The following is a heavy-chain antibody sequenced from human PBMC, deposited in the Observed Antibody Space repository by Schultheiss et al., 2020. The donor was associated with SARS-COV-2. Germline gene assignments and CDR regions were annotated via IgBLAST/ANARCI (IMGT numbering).Heavy chain of an antibody. Sequence: GGSLRLSCAASGFTFSSYAMHWVRQAPGKGLEWVAVISYDGSNKYYADSVKGRFTISRDNSKNTLYLQMNSLRAEDTAVYYCARERIVVVQRRSCYMDVWGKGTTVTVSS. CDR3: ARERIVVVQRRSCYMDV. CDR1: GFTFSSYA. CDR2: ISYDGSNK. V-gene: IGHV3-30*04. J-gene: IGHJ6*03. D-gene: IGHD2-2*01.